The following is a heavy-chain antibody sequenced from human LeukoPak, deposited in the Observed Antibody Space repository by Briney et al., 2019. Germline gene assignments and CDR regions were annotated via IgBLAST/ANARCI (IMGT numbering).Heavy chain of an antibody. CDR2: IYYSGST. CDR1: GGSVSSGSYY. V-gene: IGHV4-61*01. CDR3: ARVRGYSGYDSPFDY. J-gene: IGHJ4*02. D-gene: IGHD5-12*01. Sequence: SETLSLTCTVSGGSVSSGSYYWSWIRQPPGKGLEWIGYIYYSGSTNYNPSLKSRVTISVDTSKNQFSLKLSSVTAADTAVYYCARVRGYSGYDSPFDYWGQGTLVTASS.